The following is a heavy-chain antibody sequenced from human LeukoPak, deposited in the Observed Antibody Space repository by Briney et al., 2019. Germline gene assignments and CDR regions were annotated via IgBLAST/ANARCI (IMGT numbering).Heavy chain of an antibody. CDR2: IFYSGST. V-gene: IGHV4-31*03. D-gene: IGHD1-14*01. J-gene: IGHJ4*02. CDR1: GGSISSGGHY. CDR3: ARGCSVDTGGYYFDY. Sequence: SETLSLTCTVSGGSISSGGHYWSWIRQHPGTGLEWIGSIFYSGSTYYNPSLKSRLTISGDTSKNQFSLKLSSVTAADTAVYYCARGCSVDTGGYYFDYWGQGTLVTVSS.